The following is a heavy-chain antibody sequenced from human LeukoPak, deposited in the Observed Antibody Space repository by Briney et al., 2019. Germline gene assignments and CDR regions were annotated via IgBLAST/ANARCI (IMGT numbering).Heavy chain of an antibody. V-gene: IGHV4-4*07. CDR1: GGSISSYY. D-gene: IGHD2-2*01. CDR2: IYTSGST. J-gene: IGHJ6*02. Sequence: SETLSLTCTVSGGSISSYYRSWIRQPAGKGLEWIGRIYTSGSTNYNPSLNSRVTMSVDTSNNQFSLKLSSVTAADTAVYYCARDGCASCPNYYYFGMDVWGQVTTVTVSS. CDR3: ARDGCASCPNYYYFGMDV.